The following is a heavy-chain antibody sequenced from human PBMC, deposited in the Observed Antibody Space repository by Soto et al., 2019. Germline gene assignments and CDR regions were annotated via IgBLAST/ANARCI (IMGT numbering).Heavy chain of an antibody. CDR3: ARYRSTSSGMDV. CDR1: GFTFSDYY. Sequence: ESGGGLVKPGGSLRLSCAASGFTFSDYYMTWIRQAPGKGLEWVSFLSSSSSYTNYADSVKGRFTISRDNAKNSLYLQMNSLRAEDTAVYYCARYRSTSSGMDVWGQGTTVTVSS. CDR2: LSSSSSYT. V-gene: IGHV3-11*06. J-gene: IGHJ6*02. D-gene: IGHD2-2*01.